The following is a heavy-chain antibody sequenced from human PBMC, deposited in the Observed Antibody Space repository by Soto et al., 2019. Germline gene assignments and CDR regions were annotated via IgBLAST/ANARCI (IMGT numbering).Heavy chain of an antibody. D-gene: IGHD1-26*01. Sequence: QVQLVQSGAEVKKPGASVKVSCKASGYTFTSYDINWVRQATGQGLEWMGWMNPNSGNTGYAQKFEGRVTMTRNTSMSTAYVELRSLRSEDTAVYYCAREKGGGRYLDYWGQGALVTVSS. CDR2: MNPNSGNT. J-gene: IGHJ4*02. CDR3: AREKGGGRYLDY. V-gene: IGHV1-8*01. CDR1: GYTFTSYD.